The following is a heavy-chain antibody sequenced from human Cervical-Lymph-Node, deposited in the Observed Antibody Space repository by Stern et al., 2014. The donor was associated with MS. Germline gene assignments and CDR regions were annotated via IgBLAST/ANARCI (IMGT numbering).Heavy chain of an antibody. CDR1: GDTFINFG. D-gene: IGHD1-1*01. V-gene: IGHV1-69*01. Sequence: QMQLVQSGAEVKKPGSSVKVSCTASGDTFINFGISWVLQAPGPGLAWMGGFIPLFGTTEYVEKFQGRLTINADESATTVYMELSSLRSEDTAVYYCARDNDDNGMDVWGQGTTVIVSS. CDR3: ARDNDDNGMDV. J-gene: IGHJ6*02. CDR2: FIPLFGTT.